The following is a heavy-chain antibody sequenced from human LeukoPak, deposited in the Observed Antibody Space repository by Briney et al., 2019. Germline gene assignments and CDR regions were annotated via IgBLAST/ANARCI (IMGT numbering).Heavy chain of an antibody. CDR2: FDPEDGET. J-gene: IGHJ4*02. CDR1: GYTLTELS. V-gene: IGHV1-24*01. CDR3: ASFDQGYCTNGVCYDY. Sequence: ASVKVSCKVSGYTLTELSMRWVRQAPGKGLEWMGGFDPEDGETIYAQKFQGRVTMTEDTSTDTAYMELSSLRSEDTAVYYCASFDQGYCTNGVCYDYWGQGTLVTVSS. D-gene: IGHD2-8*01.